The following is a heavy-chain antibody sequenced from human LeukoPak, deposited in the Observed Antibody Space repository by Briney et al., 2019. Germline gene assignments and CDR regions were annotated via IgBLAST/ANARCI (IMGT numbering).Heavy chain of an antibody. V-gene: IGHV3-21*05. CDR3: ARDTYGPGLIDF. D-gene: IGHD4-17*01. CDR1: GFTFSLYA. J-gene: IGHJ4*02. Sequence: PGGSLRLSCAASGFTFSLYAMNWVRQAPGKGLEWISYINSGSSDIHYTQSVRGRFIISRDNAKNTLYLQMNSLRAEDTAVYFCARDTYGPGLIDFWGQGTLVSVSS. CDR2: INSGSSDI.